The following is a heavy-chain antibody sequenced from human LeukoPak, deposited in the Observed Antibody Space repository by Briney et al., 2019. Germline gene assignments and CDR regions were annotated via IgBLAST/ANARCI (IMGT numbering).Heavy chain of an antibody. D-gene: IGHD1-26*01. CDR2: INHSGST. CDR3: ARVPQWELLGDAFDI. CDR1: GGSFSGYY. V-gene: IGHV4-34*01. Sequence: PSETLSLTCAVYGGSFSGYYWSWIRQPPGKGRKWIGEINHSGSTNYNPSLKSRVTISVDTSKNQFSLKLSSVTAADTAVYYCARVPQWELLGDAFDIWGQGTMVTVSS. J-gene: IGHJ3*02.